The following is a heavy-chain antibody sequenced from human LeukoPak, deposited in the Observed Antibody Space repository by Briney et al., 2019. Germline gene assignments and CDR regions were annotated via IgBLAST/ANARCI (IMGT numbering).Heavy chain of an antibody. Sequence: TSVKASCKASGYTFTGYYMHWVRQAPGQGLEWMGWVNPNSGGTNYAQKFQGWVTMTRDTSISTAYMELSRLRSDDTAVYYCARGYGSSVRLIGMVVWGQGTTVTVSS. CDR1: GYTFTGYY. J-gene: IGHJ6*02. D-gene: IGHD3-16*01. CDR3: ARGYGSSVRLIGMVV. V-gene: IGHV1-2*04. CDR2: VNPNSGGT.